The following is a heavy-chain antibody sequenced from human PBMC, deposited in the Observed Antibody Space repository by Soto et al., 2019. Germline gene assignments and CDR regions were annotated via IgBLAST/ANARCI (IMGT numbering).Heavy chain of an antibody. CDR3: AKDPEMRGSGWPPNYYYGMDV. V-gene: IGHV3-30*18. CDR2: ISYDGSNK. CDR1: GFTFSSYG. D-gene: IGHD6-19*01. J-gene: IGHJ6*02. Sequence: GGSLRLSCAASGFTFSSYGMHWVRQAPGKGLEWVAVISYDGSNKYYADSVKGRFTISRDNSKNTLYLQMNSLRAEDTAVYYCAKDPEMRGSGWPPNYYYGMDVWGRGTTVTVSS.